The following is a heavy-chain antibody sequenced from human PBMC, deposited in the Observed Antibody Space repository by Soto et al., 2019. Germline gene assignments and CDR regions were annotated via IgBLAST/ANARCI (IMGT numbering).Heavy chain of an antibody. CDR2: INHSGST. CDR3: ARHFSVDYFDY. V-gene: IGHV4-34*01. Sequence: PSETLSLTCAVYGGSFSGYYWSWIRQPPGKGLEWIGEINHSGSTNYNPSLKSRVTISVDTSKNQVSLKLSSVTAADTAVYYCARHFSVDYFDYWGQGALVTVSS. CDR1: GGSFSGYY. J-gene: IGHJ4*02.